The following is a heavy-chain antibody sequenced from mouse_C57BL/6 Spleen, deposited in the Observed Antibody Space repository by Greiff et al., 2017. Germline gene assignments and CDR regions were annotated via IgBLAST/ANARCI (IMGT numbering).Heavy chain of an antibody. J-gene: IGHJ3*01. D-gene: IGHD3-2*02. V-gene: IGHV1-82*01. CDR2: IYPGDGDT. CDR1: GYAFSSSW. Sequence: VQLQQSGPELVKPGASVKISCKASGYAFSSSWMNWVKQRPGKGLEWIGRIYPGDGDTNYNGKFKGKATLTADKSSSTAYMQLSSLTSEDSAVYFCARMGDSSGSGGFAYWGQGTLVTVSA. CDR3: ARMGDSSGSGGFAY.